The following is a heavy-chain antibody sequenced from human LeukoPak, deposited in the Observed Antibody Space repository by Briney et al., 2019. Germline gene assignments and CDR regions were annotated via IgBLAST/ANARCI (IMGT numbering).Heavy chain of an antibody. CDR2: VSYSGSP. CDR3: ARVNRGYSGYGYYYYGMDV. CDR1: GASINIYTYY. Sequence: SETLSLTCTVSGASINIYTYYWGWIRQPPGKGLEWIGSVSYSGSPYYNPSLTSRATISVDTSRNQVSLKLTSVTAADTAVYYCARVNRGYSGYGYYYYGMDVWGQGTTVTVSS. J-gene: IGHJ6*02. V-gene: IGHV4-39*07. D-gene: IGHD5-12*01.